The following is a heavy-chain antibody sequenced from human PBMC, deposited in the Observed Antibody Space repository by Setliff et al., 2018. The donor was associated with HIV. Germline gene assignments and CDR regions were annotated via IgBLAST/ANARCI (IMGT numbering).Heavy chain of an antibody. J-gene: IGHJ6*02. CDR1: GYTFTYYA. CDR2: INVGNGNT. Sequence: SVKVSCKASGYTFTYYAMHWVRQAPGQRLEWMGWINVGNGNTKYSQNFQGRVTITRDTSANTAYMELSSLRSDDTAVYYCARGYSAAGTLYYYGMDVWGQGTTVTVSS. V-gene: IGHV1-3*01. D-gene: IGHD6-13*01. CDR3: ARGYSAAGTLYYYGMDV.